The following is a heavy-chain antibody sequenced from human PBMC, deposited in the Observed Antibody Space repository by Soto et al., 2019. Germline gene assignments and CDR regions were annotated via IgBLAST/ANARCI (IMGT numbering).Heavy chain of an antibody. V-gene: IGHV1-3*04. D-gene: IGHD6-13*01. CDR3: ARPYSNSWSTYFDY. CDR1: GYIFTTYF. Sequence: GASVKVSCKTSGYIFTTYFMHWVRQAPGQRLEWMGWINTGNGDTKYSQQFQGRVTIARDTSASTAYMELSSLRSEDTAVYYCARPYSNSWSTYFDYWGQGTLVTVSS. CDR2: INTGNGDT. J-gene: IGHJ4*02.